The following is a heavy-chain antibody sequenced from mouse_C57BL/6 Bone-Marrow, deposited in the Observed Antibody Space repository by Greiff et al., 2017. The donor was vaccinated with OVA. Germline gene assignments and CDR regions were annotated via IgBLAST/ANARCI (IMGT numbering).Heavy chain of an antibody. CDR1: GFTFSDYY. J-gene: IGHJ2*01. V-gene: IGHV5-16*01. CDR2: INYDGSST. Sequence: EVKLVESEGGLVQPGSSMKLSCTASGFTFSDYYMAWVRQVPEKGLEWVANINYDGSSTYYLDSLKSRFIISRDNAKNILYLQMSSLKSEDTATYYCAREIITTVVDYFDYWGQGTTLTVSS. D-gene: IGHD1-1*01. CDR3: AREIITTVVDYFDY.